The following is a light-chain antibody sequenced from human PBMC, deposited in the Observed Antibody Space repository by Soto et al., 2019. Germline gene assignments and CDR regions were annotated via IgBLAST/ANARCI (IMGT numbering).Light chain of an antibody. J-gene: IGLJ1*01. V-gene: IGLV2-23*01. CDR2: EDT. Sequence: QSALTQPASVSGSPGQSITISRTGTSRDVGIYNLVSWYQLHPGKVPKLIIYEDTKRPSGISSRFSGSESGITAFLTISGLQAEDEADYYCCSYAGSSTYVFGTGTKATVL. CDR1: SRDVGIYNL. CDR3: CSYAGSSTYV.